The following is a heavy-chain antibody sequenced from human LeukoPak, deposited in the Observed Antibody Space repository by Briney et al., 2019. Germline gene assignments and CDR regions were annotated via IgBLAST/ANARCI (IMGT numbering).Heavy chain of an antibody. V-gene: IGHV1-8*01. CDR1: GYTFTSYD. CDR2: MNPNSGNT. Sequence: ASVKVSCKASGYTFTSYDINWVRQATGQGLEWMGWMNPNSGNTGYAQKFQGRVTMTRNTSISTAYMELSRLRSDDTAVYYCARDGYSYGGGAFDIWGQGTMVTVSS. J-gene: IGHJ3*02. CDR3: ARDGYSYGGGAFDI. D-gene: IGHD5-18*01.